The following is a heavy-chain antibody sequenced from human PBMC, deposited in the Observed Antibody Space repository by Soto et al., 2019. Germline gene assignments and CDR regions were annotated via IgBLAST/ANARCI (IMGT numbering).Heavy chain of an antibody. D-gene: IGHD3-10*01. CDR1: GFTFSSYG. CDR2: IWYDGSNK. CDR3: ARESITMVRGVDY. V-gene: IGHV3-33*01. J-gene: IGHJ4*02. Sequence: QVQLVESGGGVVQPGRSLRLSCAASGFTFSSYGMHWVRQAPGKGLEWVAVIWYDGSNKYYADSVKGRFTISRDNSKNTLYQQMNSLRAEDTAVYYCARESITMVRGVDYWGQGTLVTVSS.